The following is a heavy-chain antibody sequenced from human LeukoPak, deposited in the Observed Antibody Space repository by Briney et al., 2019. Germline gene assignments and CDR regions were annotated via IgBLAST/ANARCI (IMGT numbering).Heavy chain of an antibody. CDR1: GFTFSSYG. J-gene: IGHJ3*01. CDR2: VRYDGSNK. D-gene: IGHD2-2*01. V-gene: IGHV3-30*02. CDR3: ARDLDEYRVVPAAIGV. Sequence: PGGSLRLSCAASGFTFSSYGMHWVRQAPGKGLEWVAFVRYDGSNKYYADSVKGRFTISRDNSKNTLYLQMNSLRAEDTAVYYCARDLDEYRVVPAAIGVWGQGTMVTVSS.